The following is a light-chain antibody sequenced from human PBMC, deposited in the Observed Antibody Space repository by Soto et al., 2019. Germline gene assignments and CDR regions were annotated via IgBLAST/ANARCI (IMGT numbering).Light chain of an antibody. CDR1: SGHSNYA. CDR3: QTWGTGFKV. CDR2: VKSDGSH. J-gene: IGLJ2*01. V-gene: IGLV4-69*02. Sequence: QLVLTQSPSASASLGASVKLTCTLSSGHSNYAIAWHQQQPDKGPRYLMKVKSDGSHNKGDGIPDRFSGSSSGAERYLTISSLQSEDEADYYCQTWGTGFKVFGGGTKLTVL.